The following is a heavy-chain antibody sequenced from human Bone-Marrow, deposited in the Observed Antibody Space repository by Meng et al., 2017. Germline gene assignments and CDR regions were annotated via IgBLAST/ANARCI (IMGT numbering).Heavy chain of an antibody. CDR1: GFTFSSYS. V-gene: IGHV3-21*01. Sequence: GGSLRLSCAASGFTFSSYSMNWVRQAPGKGLEWVSSISSSSSYIYYADSVKGRFTISRDNAKNSLYLQMNSLRAEDTAVYYCARTTMVRGVIRGFDYWGQGTLV. D-gene: IGHD3-10*01. CDR3: ARTTMVRGVIRGFDY. CDR2: ISSSSSYI. J-gene: IGHJ4*02.